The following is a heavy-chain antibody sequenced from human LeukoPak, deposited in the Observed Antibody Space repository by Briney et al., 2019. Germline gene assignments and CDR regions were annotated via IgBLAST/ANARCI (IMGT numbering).Heavy chain of an antibody. V-gene: IGHV3-73*01. Sequence: GGSLRLSCAASGFNFDDSPIHWVRQASGKGLEWVGRVRDKANSYATGYAASVKGRFTISRDDSKNTAYLQMNSLMIEDTAVYYCTRQPPGTGTFGHWGQGALVTVSS. CDR3: TRQPPGTGTFGH. CDR2: VRDKANSYAT. CDR1: GFNFDDSP. D-gene: IGHD3/OR15-3a*01. J-gene: IGHJ4*02.